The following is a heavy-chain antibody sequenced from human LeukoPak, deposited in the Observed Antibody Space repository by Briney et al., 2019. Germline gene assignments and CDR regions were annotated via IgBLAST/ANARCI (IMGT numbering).Heavy chain of an antibody. J-gene: IGHJ4*02. CDR2: IWYDGSNK. D-gene: IGHD3-10*01. Sequence: GGSLRLSCAASGFTFSSYGMHWVRQAPGKGLERVAVIWYDGSNKYYADSVKGRFTISRDNSKNTLYLQMNSLRAEDTAVYYCAREFGGSGSYYNPDYWGQGTLVTVSS. CDR3: AREFGGSGSYYNPDY. V-gene: IGHV3-33*01. CDR1: GFTFSSYG.